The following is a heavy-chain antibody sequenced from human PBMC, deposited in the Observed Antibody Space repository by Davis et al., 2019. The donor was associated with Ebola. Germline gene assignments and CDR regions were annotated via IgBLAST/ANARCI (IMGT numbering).Heavy chain of an antibody. CDR3: ARSITIIRGVIPWFDP. CDR1: GGSSTTYY. J-gene: IGHJ5*02. D-gene: IGHD3-10*01. Sequence: SETLSLTCAVYGGSSTTYYWNWIRQPPGKGLEWIGEINHSGSSKYNPSLKSRVTMSVDTSKNQFSLRLSSVTAADTAVYYCARSITIIRGVIPWFDPWGQGTLVTVSS. V-gene: IGHV4-34*01. CDR2: INHSGSS.